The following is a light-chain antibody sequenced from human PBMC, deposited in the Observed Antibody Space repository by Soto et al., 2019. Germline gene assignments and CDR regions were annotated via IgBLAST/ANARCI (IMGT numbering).Light chain of an antibody. CDR3: CSYAGSSTWV. CDR1: SSDVGSYNL. J-gene: IGLJ3*02. CDR2: EVS. Sequence: QSVLTQPASASGSPGQSITISCTGTSSDVGSYNLVSWYQQHPDKAPKLIIYEVSKWPSGVSSRFSASKSGNTASLTISGLQSEDEVDYYCCSYAGSSTWVFGGGTQLTVL. V-gene: IGLV2-23*02.